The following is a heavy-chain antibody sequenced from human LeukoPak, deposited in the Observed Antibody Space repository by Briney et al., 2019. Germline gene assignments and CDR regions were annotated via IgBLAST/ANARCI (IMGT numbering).Heavy chain of an antibody. J-gene: IGHJ3*02. CDR1: GGSISSGDYY. CDR3: AREGSSAPSDGFDI. CDR2: VYYSGST. Sequence: SETLSLTCTVSGGSISSGDYYWSWIRQPPGKGLEWIGYVYYSGSTYYNPSLKSRVTISVDTSKNQFSLKLTSVTAADTAVYYCAREGSSAPSDGFDIWGQGTMVTVSS. V-gene: IGHV4-30-4*02.